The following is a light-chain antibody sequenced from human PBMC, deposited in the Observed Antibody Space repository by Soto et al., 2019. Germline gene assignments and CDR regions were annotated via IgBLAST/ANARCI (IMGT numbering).Light chain of an antibody. V-gene: IGKV3-15*01. CDR3: QKYTNWPRT. CDR2: GAS. CDR1: QSVGIN. J-gene: IGKJ1*01. Sequence: EIVMTQSPATLSVSPGERATLSCRASQSVGINLAWYQQKSGQAPRLLIYGASTRPTDLPVRFSGSGSGTEFTLTISSLQSEDVAVYYCQKYTNWPRTFGQGTKVEIK.